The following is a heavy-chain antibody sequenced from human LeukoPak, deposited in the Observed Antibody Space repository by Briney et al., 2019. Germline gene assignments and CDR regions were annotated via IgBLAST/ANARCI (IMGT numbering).Heavy chain of an antibody. CDR2: ISTSNGNT. CDR3: ARGPETYYYDSSGLYYFDY. J-gene: IGHJ4*02. V-gene: IGHV1-18*01. Sequence: GASVKVSCKASGYTFTTYGISWVRQAPGQGLEWMGWISTSNGNTNYAQKLQGRVTMTRDTSISTAYMELSRLRSDDTAVYYCARGPETYYYDSSGLYYFDYWGQGTLVTVSS. CDR1: GYTFTTYG. D-gene: IGHD3-22*01.